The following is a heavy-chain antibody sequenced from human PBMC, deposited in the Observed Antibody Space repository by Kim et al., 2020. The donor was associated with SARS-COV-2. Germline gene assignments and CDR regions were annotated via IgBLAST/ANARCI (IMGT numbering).Heavy chain of an antibody. Sequence: SETLSLTCTVSGGSISSYYWSWIRQPPGKGLEWIGYIYYSGSTNYNPSLKSRVTISVDTSKNQFSLKLSSVTAADKAVYYCARDLGYCSGGSCKYYYYGMEVWGQGTTVTVSS. CDR2: IYYSGST. CDR3: ARDLGYCSGGSCKYYYYGMEV. J-gene: IGHJ6*02. V-gene: IGHV4-59*01. CDR1: GGSISSYY. D-gene: IGHD2-15*01.